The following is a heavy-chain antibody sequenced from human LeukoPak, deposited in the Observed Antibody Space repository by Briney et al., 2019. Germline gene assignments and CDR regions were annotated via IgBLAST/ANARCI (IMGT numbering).Heavy chain of an antibody. CDR2: MYTSGST. Sequence: SETLSLTCTVSGYSISTGYYWSWIRQPAGQGLEYIGRMYTSGSTNYNPSLKSRVTISVDTSKNQFSLKLSSVTAADTAVYYCARGYDGSGYYYRNWYFDLWGRGTLVTVSS. CDR3: ARGYDGSGYYYRNWYFDL. CDR1: GYSISTGYY. V-gene: IGHV4-61*02. D-gene: IGHD3-22*01. J-gene: IGHJ2*01.